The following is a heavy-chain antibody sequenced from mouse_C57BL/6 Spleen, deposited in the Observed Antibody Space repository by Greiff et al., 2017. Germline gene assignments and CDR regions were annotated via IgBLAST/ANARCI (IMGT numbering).Heavy chain of an antibody. D-gene: IGHD1-1*01. Sequence: VQLQQSDAELVKPGASVKISCKVSGYTFTDHTIHWMKQRPEQGLEWIGYIYPRDGSTKYNEKFKGKATLTADKSSSPAYMQLNSLTSEDSAVYFCARVGYYGRGYFDVWGTGTTVTVSS. J-gene: IGHJ1*03. CDR3: ARVGYYGRGYFDV. CDR2: IYPRDGST. V-gene: IGHV1-78*01. CDR1: GYTFTDHT.